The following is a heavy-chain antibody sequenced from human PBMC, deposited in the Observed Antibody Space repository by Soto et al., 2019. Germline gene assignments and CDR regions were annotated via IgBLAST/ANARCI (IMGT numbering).Heavy chain of an antibody. CDR1: GVIFSKYG. J-gene: IGHJ6*02. V-gene: IGHV3-30*18. CDR2: ISYDGSNK. D-gene: IGHD3-10*01. CDR3: VKDLGSGKHNYYYSMDV. Sequence: QVQLVESGGGVVQPGRSLRLSGAASGVIFSKYGMHWVRQAPGKGLEWVAVISYDGSNKYYAESVKGRFIISRDKSENTMYMQMKRLRAEDTALYSCVKDLGSGKHNYYYSMDVWGQGTTVTVSS.